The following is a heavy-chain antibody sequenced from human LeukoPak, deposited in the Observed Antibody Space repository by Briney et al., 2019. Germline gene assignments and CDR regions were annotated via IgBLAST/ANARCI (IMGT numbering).Heavy chain of an antibody. D-gene: IGHD5-12*01. CDR3: ARGGYDFDY. CDR2: TYYSGST. Sequence: PSETLSLTCTVSGGSISSYYWSWIRQPPGKGLEWIGYTYYSGSTNYNPSLKSRVIISVDTSKNQFSLKLSSVTAADTAVYYCARGGYDFDYWGQGTLVTVSS. CDR1: GGSISSYY. J-gene: IGHJ4*02. V-gene: IGHV4-59*01.